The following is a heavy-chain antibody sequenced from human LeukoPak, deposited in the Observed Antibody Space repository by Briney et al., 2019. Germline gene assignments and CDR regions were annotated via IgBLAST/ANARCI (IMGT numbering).Heavy chain of an antibody. CDR1: GGTFSSYA. V-gene: IGHV1-69*04. CDR3: ARPGKFYDYVWGSYRSWSDAFDI. Sequence: ASVKVSCKASGGTFSSYAISWVRQAPGQGLEWMGRIIPILGIANYAQKFQGRVTITADKSTSTAYMELSSLRSEDTAVYYCARPGKFYDYVWGSYRSWSDAFDIWGQGTMVTVSS. J-gene: IGHJ3*02. CDR2: IIPILGIA. D-gene: IGHD3-16*02.